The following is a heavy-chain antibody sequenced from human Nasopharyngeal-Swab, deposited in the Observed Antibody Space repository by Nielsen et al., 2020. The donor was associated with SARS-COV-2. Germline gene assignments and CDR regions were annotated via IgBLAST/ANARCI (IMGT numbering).Heavy chain of an antibody. J-gene: IGHJ4*02. D-gene: IGHD3-3*01. CDR3: ARSPYYDFWSDYYTSFDY. CDR2: ISSSSSYI. V-gene: IGHV3-21*01. Sequence: WIGQPQGKGLEWVSSISSSSSYIYYADSVKGRFTISRDNAKNSLYLQMNSLRAEDTAVYYCARSPYYDFWSDYYTSFDYWGQGTLVTVSS.